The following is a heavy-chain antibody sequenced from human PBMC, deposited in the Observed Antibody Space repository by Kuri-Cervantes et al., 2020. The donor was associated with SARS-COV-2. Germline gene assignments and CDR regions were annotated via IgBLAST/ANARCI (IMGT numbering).Heavy chain of an antibody. D-gene: IGHD3-3*01. CDR1: AGSISSSSYS. J-gene: IGHJ4*02. CDR3: ARQELFEVNDLWRGYSQYQAFAT. CDR2: ISYSGSG. V-gene: IGHV4-61*05. Sequence: GSLRLSCTVSAGSISSSSYSWNWIRQPPGKGLEWIGHISYSGSGSYNPSLKSRVLMSVDESMNQLSLSLSSVTAADTAVYYCARQELFEVNDLWRGYSQYQAFATWGQGTLVTVSS.